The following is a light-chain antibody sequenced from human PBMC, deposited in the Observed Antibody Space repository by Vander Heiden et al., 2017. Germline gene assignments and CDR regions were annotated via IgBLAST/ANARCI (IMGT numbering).Light chain of an antibody. CDR1: QNVNSY. J-gene: IGKJ2*01. Sequence: VLTPSPATLSVSPGGSVPLSCSASQNVNSYVAWYQQKPGQAPRLLIDGASTRATGIPARFSGSGSGTEFTLNINSLQSEDFGVYYCQQYQHWPPYTFGQGSRLQIK. V-gene: IGKV3-15*01. CDR2: GAS. CDR3: QQYQHWPPYT.